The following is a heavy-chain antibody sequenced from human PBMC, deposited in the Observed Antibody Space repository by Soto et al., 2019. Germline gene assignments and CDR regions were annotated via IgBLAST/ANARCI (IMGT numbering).Heavy chain of an antibody. J-gene: IGHJ5*02. CDR3: ARGYCSSTSCRKYNWFDP. CDR2: IIPIFGTA. CDR1: GGTFSSYA. D-gene: IGHD2-2*01. Sequence: QVQLVQSGAEVKKPGSSVKVSCKASGGTFSSYAISWVRQAPGQGLEWMGGIIPIFGTANYAQTFQGRVTITADESTSTAYMELSSLRSEDTAVYYCARGYCSSTSCRKYNWFDPWGQGTLVTVSS. V-gene: IGHV1-69*01.